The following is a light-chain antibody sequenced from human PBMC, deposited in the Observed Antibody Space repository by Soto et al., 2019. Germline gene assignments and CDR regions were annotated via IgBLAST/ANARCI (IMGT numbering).Light chain of an antibody. CDR3: ISYTGSSTSYV. J-gene: IGLJ1*01. CDR1: SSDVGSYNH. Sequence: QSVLTQPASVSGSPGQSITISCSGTSSDVGSYNHVAWYQQFPGKTPKLIIYAVTYRPSGVSHRFSASKSGNTASLTISGLQAEDEADYYCISYTGSSTSYVFGTGTKVTVL. CDR2: AVT. V-gene: IGLV2-14*01.